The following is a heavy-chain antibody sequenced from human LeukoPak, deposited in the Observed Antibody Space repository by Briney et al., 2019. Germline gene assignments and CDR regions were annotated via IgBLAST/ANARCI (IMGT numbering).Heavy chain of an antibody. CDR1: GFTFSSYG. V-gene: IGHV3-23*01. J-gene: IGHJ4*02. CDR3: AKDSGSGYSSGSDFDY. Sequence: GGSLRLSCAASGFTFSSYGMSWVRQAPGKGLEWVSGLSGSGGTTYYADSVKGRFTISRDNSKNTLYLQMNSLRTEDTAFNYCAKDSGSGYSSGSDFDYWGQGTLVTVSS. CDR2: LSGSGGTT. D-gene: IGHD6-19*01.